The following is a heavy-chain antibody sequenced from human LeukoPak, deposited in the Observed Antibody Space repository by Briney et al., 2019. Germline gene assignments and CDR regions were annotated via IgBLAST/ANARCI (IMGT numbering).Heavy chain of an antibody. CDR3: AREYNWNDANRFDY. Sequence: ASVKVSCKASGGTFSSYAISWVRQAPGQGLEWMGRIIPIFGTANYAQKFQGRVTITTDESTSTAYMELSSLRSEDTAVYYCAREYNWNDANRFDYWGQGTLVTVSS. CDR1: GGTFSSYA. J-gene: IGHJ4*02. CDR2: IIPIFGTA. D-gene: IGHD1-20*01. V-gene: IGHV1-69*05.